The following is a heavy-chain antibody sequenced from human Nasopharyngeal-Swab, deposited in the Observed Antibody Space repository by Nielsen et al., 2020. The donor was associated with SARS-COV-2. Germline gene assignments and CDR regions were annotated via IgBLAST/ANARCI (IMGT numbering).Heavy chain of an antibody. J-gene: IGHJ5*02. CDR1: GFTFSSYA. CDR3: AKRGVAVAATSWFDP. D-gene: IGHD2-15*01. Sequence: GESLKISCAASGFTFSSYAMSWVRQAPGKGLEWVSDISGSGDSTFYSDSVKGRFTMSRDNSKNMLYLQMSSLRAEDTAVYYCAKRGVAVAATSWFDPWGRGTLVTVSS. V-gene: IGHV3-23*01. CDR2: ISGSGDST.